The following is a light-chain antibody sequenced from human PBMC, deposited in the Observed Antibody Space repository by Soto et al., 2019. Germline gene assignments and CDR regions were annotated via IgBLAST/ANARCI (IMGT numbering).Light chain of an antibody. J-gene: IGLJ3*02. CDR3: QSWGTGIRV. V-gene: IGLV4-69*01. CDR1: SGHSSYA. CDR2: LNSDGSH. Sequence: QSVLTQSPSASASLGASVKLTCTLSSGHSSYAIAWHQQQPEKGPRYLMKLNSDGSHSTGDAIPDRFSGSSSGAARYLTISRLQSEDEADYYCQSWGTGIRVFGGGTKVTVL.